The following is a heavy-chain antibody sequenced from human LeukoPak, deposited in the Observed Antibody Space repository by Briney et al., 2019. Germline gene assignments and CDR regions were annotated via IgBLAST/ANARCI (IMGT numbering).Heavy chain of an antibody. D-gene: IGHD3-3*01. CDR1: GFTFSSYS. CDR2: IGSSSSTI. CDR3: ARGRNYDFWSGYYSSPFDY. Sequence: GGSLRLSCAASGFTFSSYSMNWVRQAPGKGLEWVSYIGSSSSTIYYADSVKGRFTISRDNAKNSLYLQMNSLRAEDTAVYYCARGRNYDFWSGYYSSPFDYWGQGTLVTVSS. J-gene: IGHJ4*02. V-gene: IGHV3-48*04.